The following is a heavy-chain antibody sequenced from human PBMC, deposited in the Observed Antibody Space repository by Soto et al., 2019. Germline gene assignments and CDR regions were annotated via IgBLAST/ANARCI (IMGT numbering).Heavy chain of an antibody. CDR3: AAPRDEYGSGVSWFTYGMDI. CDR1: GFTFSDYA. Sequence: LRLSCLASGFTFSDYAMTWVRHVPGRGLEWVASLDGAGGSTYYADSVRGRFTISRDNSQNTLFLQMKRLTVDDTAIYYCAAPRDEYGSGVSWFTYGMDIWGQGTTVTVSS. CDR2: LDGAGGST. V-gene: IGHV3-23*01. J-gene: IGHJ6*02. D-gene: IGHD3-10*01.